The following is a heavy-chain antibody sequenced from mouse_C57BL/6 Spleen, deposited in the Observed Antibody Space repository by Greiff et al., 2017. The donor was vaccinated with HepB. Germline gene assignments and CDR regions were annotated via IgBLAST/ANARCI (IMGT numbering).Heavy chain of an antibody. CDR2: ISSGSSTI. D-gene: IGHD1-1*01. V-gene: IGHV5-17*01. Sequence: EVHLVESGGGLVKPGGSLKLSCAASGFTFSDYGMHWVRQAPEKGLEWVAYISSGSSTIYYADTVKGRFTISRDNAKNTLFLQMTSLRSEDTAMYYCARPNYYGSSYVYAMDYWGQGTSVTVSS. CDR3: ARPNYYGSSYVYAMDY. J-gene: IGHJ4*01. CDR1: GFTFSDYG.